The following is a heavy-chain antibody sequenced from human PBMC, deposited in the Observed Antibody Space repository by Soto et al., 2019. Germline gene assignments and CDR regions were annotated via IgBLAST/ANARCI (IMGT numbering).Heavy chain of an antibody. CDR3: AREGVDYDILTAYYFDY. CDR1: GYTFTGYH. CDR2: ISPNSGGT. D-gene: IGHD3-9*01. J-gene: IGHJ4*02. Sequence: ASVKVSCKAPGYTFTGYHIHWVPKAPGQGLKCMGWISPNSGGTDYEQKFQGRVTITRDTSASTAYMELSSLRSEDTAVYYCAREGVDYDILTAYYFDYWGQGTLVTVSS. V-gene: IGHV1-2*02.